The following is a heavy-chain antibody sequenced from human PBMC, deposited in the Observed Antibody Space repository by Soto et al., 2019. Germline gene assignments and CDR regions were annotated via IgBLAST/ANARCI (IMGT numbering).Heavy chain of an antibody. CDR3: ARVDPRGVAVVRDY. Sequence: ASVKVSCQASGNTFASHGFSWVRQAPGQGLEWMGWVSGFNGQTKYALKFQGRVTLTTDTSTSTPYMELRSLRSDDTAVYFCARVDPRGVAVVRDYWGQGTLVTVSS. J-gene: IGHJ4*02. V-gene: IGHV1-18*01. CDR1: GNTFASHG. D-gene: IGHD3-10*01. CDR2: VSGFNGQT.